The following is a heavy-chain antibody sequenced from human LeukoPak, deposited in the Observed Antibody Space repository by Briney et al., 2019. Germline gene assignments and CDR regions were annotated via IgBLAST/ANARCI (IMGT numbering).Heavy chain of an antibody. CDR1: GGSISSNTYF. CDR3: ATSDTVSTYNWFDP. J-gene: IGHJ5*02. CDR2: IRYSRST. Sequence: PSETLSLTCNVSGGSISSNTYFWGWIRRPPGKGLEWIGSIRYSRSTYYNPSLKSRVTISVDTSNNQFSLHLTSLTAADTAVYYCATSDTVSTYNWFDPWGLGTLVTVS. D-gene: IGHD5/OR15-5a*01. V-gene: IGHV4-39*01.